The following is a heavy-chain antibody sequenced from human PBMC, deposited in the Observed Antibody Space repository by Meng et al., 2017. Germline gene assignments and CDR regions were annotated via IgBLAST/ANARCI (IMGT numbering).Heavy chain of an antibody. J-gene: IGHJ6*02. V-gene: IGHV1-69*13. CDR3: ASRRGSGSWGNYYYGMDV. D-gene: IGHD3-10*01. CDR1: GGTFSSYA. Sequence: SVKVSCKASGGTFSSYAISWVRQAPGQGLEWMGGIVPIFGTANYAQKFQGRVTITADESTSTAYMELSSLRSEDTAVYYCASRRGSGSWGNYYYGMDVWGQGTTVTVSS. CDR2: IVPIFGTA.